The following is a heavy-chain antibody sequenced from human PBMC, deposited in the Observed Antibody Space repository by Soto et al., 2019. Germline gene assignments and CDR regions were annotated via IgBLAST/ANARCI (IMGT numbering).Heavy chain of an antibody. D-gene: IGHD3-10*01. J-gene: IGHJ6*02. CDR1: GGTFSSYT. CDR3: ARATENYYGSGTYYYYGMDV. V-gene: IGHV1-69*02. CDR2: IIPILGIA. Sequence: QVPLVQSGAEVKKPGSSVKVSCKASGGTFSSYTISWVRQAPGQGLEWMGRIIPILGIANYAQKFQGRVTITADKSTSTAYMELSSLRSEDTAVYYCARATENYYGSGTYYYYGMDVWGQGTTVTVSS.